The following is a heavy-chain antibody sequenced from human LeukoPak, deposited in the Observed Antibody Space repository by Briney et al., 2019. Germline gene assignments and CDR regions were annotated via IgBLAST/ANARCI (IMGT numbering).Heavy chain of an antibody. CDR3: AKASWVSSADAVL. D-gene: IGHD3-16*01. J-gene: IGHJ4*02. CDR2: LRGNGDT. CDR1: GFTFSSYA. V-gene: IGHV3-23*01. Sequence: PGGSLTLSSAASGFTFSSYAMSWVREAPARGLEWVSSLRGNGDTFYADSVKGRFTLSRDESRNTVYLHLNNLRVEDTAIYYCAKASWVSSADAVLWGQGTVVTVSS.